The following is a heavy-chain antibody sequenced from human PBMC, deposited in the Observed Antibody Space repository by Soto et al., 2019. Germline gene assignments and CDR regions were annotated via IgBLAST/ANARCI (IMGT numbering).Heavy chain of an antibody. J-gene: IGHJ5*02. Sequence: SGPTLVNPPETLTLACTVSGFSLSNAGLGVSWIRQPPGKALEWLAHIFSNDEKSYSTSLKSRLTISKDTSKSQVVLTMTNMDPVDTATYYCASTYSTSLYWFDPWGQGTLFTVSS. CDR1: GFSLSNAGLG. CDR3: ASTYSTSLYWFDP. D-gene: IGHD6-13*01. CDR2: IFSNDEK. V-gene: IGHV2-26*04.